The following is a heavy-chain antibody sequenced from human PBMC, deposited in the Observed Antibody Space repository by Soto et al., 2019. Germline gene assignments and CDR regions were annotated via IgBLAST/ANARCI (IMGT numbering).Heavy chain of an antibody. V-gene: IGHV3-74*01. CDR2: INSDGSST. D-gene: IGHD3-22*01. CDR1: GFTFSSYW. J-gene: IGHJ4*02. Sequence: GGSLRLSCAASGFTFSSYWMHWVRQAPGKGLVWVSRINSDGSSTSYADSVKGRFTIFRDNAKNTLYLQMNSLRAEDTAVYYCAREIADNYYDSSGYYPYWGQGTLVTVSS. CDR3: AREIADNYYDSSGYYPY.